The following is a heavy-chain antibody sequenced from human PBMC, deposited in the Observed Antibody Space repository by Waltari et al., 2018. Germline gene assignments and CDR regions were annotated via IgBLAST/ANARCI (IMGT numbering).Heavy chain of an antibody. CDR1: CYTLPKVG. V-gene: IGHV1-18*04. D-gene: IGHD3-3*01. Sequence: QIQLVQSGPEVKKPGASVKVDCKTSCYTLPKVGSSGVRPAPGQGLEWMGWVNTDNANANSVLRLQDRLILTRDTSTNTVYMELRSLTYDDTAVYFCVRGEFDFWSGYYTMGDVDYWGQGTLVTVSS. CDR2: VNTDNANA. CDR3: VRGEFDFWSGYYTMGDVDY. J-gene: IGHJ4*02.